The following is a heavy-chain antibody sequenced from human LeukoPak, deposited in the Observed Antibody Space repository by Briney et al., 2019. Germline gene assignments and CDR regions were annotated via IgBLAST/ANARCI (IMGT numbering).Heavy chain of an antibody. CDR3: ARDEVRRGYSGYGIDY. D-gene: IGHD5-12*01. Sequence: SQTLSLTCAISGDSVSSNSAAWNWIRQSPSRGLEWLGRTYYRSKWYNDYAVSVKSRITINPDTSKNQFSLQLNSVTPEDTAVYYCARDEVRRGYSGYGIDYWGQGTLVTVSS. J-gene: IGHJ4*02. V-gene: IGHV6-1*01. CDR1: GDSVSSNSAA. CDR2: TYYRSKWYN.